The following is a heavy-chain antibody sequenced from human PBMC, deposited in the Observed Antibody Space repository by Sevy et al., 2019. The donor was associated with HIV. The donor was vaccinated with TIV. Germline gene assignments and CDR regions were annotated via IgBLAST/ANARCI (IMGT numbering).Heavy chain of an antibody. J-gene: IGHJ4*02. D-gene: IGHD6-19*01. V-gene: IGHV3-23*01. Sequence: GWSLRLSCVASGFTFSSYAMSWVRQAPGKGLEWVSDISGSAGRIYYADSVKGRFTISRDNSKNTLYMQVNSLRAEDTAIYYCAKARYSNGWNYFDYWGQGTLVTVSS. CDR3: AKARYSNGWNYFDY. CDR2: ISGSAGRI. CDR1: GFTFSSYA.